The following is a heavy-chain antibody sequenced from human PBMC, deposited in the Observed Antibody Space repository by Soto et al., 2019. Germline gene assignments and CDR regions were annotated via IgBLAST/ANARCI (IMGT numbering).Heavy chain of an antibody. J-gene: IGHJ4*02. D-gene: IGHD3-22*01. CDR1: GGTFSSYA. CDR2: IIPIFGTA. CDR3: AGRSYDSSGYYAVPNPFDY. Sequence: SVKVSFKASGGTFSSYAISWVRQAPGQGLEWMGGIIPIFGTANYAQKFQGRVTITADKSTSTAYMELSSLRSEDTAVYYCAGRSYDSSGYYAVPNPFDYWGQGTLVTVSS. V-gene: IGHV1-69*06.